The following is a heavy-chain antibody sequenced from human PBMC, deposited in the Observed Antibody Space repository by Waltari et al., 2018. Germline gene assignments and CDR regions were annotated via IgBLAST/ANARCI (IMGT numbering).Heavy chain of an antibody. J-gene: IGHJ6*03. CDR1: GGSFSGYY. D-gene: IGHD6-13*01. CDR2: INHSGSI. V-gene: IGHV4-34*01. Sequence: QVQLQQWGAGLLKPSETLSLTCAVYGGSFSGYYWSWIRQPPGKGLEWIGEINHSGSINYNPSLKIRVTISVDTSKNQFSLKLSSVTAADTAVYYCARGQAAAGTRYYYYMDVWGKGTTVTVSS. CDR3: ARGQAAAGTRYYYYMDV.